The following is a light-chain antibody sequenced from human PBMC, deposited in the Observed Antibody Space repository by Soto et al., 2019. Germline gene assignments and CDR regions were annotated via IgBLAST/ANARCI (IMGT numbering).Light chain of an antibody. V-gene: IGKV1-39*01. CDR2: AAS. Sequence: DIQMTQSPSSLSASVGDRVTITCRASQSISSYLNWYQQKPGKAPKLLIYAASSLQSGVPSRFSGSGSETDFTLTISILQPEDFATCYCQQSYSTPPYTFGQGTKLDIK. CDR3: QQSYSTPPYT. J-gene: IGKJ2*01. CDR1: QSISSY.